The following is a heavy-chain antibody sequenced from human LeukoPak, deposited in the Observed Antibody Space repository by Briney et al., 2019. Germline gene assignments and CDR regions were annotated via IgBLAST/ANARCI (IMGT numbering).Heavy chain of an antibody. J-gene: IGHJ6*03. D-gene: IGHD6-13*01. CDR1: GFTFSSYG. CDR3: AKGGIAVVSTSVYYYMDV. CDR2: ISGSGDST. V-gene: IGHV3-23*01. Sequence: PGGSLRLSCAASGFTFSSYGMSWVRQASGKGLEWVSGISGSGDSTYSADSVKGRFTISRDNSKKTLYMQMNSLRAEDTAVYYCAKGGIAVVSTSVYYYMDVWGKGTTVTISS.